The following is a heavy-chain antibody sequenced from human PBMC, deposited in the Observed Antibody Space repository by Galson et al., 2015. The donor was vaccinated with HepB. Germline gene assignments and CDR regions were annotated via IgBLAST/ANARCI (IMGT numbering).Heavy chain of an antibody. CDR3: ARERTDEGKGCFDP. Sequence: SCKASGYTFTGYYLHWVRQAPGQGLEWMGRINPNSGGTNYAQKFQGRVTMTRDTSISTAYMELSRLRSDDTAVYYCARERTDEGKGCFDPWGQGTLVTVSS. D-gene: IGHD3-10*01. J-gene: IGHJ5*02. CDR2: INPNSGGT. V-gene: IGHV1-2*06. CDR1: GYTFTGYY.